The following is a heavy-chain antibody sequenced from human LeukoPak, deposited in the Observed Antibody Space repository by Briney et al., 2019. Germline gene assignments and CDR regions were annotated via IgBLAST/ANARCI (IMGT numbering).Heavy chain of an antibody. CDR1: GYTFTSYY. J-gene: IGHJ6*03. D-gene: IGHD1-26*01. V-gene: IGHV1-46*01. Sequence: GASVKVSCKASGYTFTSYYMHWVRQAPGQGLEWMGIINPSGGSTSYAQKFQGRVTMTTDTSTSTAYMELRSLRSDDTAVYYCARDRELLYYYYYMDVWGKGTTVTVSS. CDR3: ARDRELLYYYYYMDV. CDR2: INPSGGST.